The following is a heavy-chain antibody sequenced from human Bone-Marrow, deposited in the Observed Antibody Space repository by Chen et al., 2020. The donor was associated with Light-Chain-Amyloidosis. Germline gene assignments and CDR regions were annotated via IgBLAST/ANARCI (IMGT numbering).Heavy chain of an antibody. CDR3: ARDSDCRSTSCYPLGTFDI. V-gene: IGHV3-74*01. D-gene: IGHD2-2*01. J-gene: IGHJ3*02. CDR2: INTDGSST. CDR1: GFTFSSYW. Sequence: EVQLVESWGGLVQPGGSLRLSCVASGFTFSSYWMHWVRQAPGKGLVWVSRINTDGSSTSYADSVKGRFTISRDNAKNTLFLQMSSLRADDTAVYYCARDSDCRSTSCYPLGTFDIWGQGTMVTVSS.